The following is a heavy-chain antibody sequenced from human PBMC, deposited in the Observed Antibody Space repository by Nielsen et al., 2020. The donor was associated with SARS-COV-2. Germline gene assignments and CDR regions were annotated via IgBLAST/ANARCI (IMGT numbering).Heavy chain of an antibody. Sequence: GGSLRLSCAASGFTFSGYWMHWVRQAPGKGLMWMSRINTDGSLTTYADSVQGRFTISRDNAKNSLYLQMNSLRDEDTAVYYCAREGGYGFDPWGQGTLVTVSS. D-gene: IGHD3-16*01. CDR2: INTDGSLT. CDR3: AREGGYGFDP. J-gene: IGHJ5*02. V-gene: IGHV3-74*03. CDR1: GFTFSGYW.